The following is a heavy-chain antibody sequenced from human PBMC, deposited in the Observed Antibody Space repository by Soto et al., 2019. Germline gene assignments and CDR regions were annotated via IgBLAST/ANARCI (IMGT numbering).Heavy chain of an antibody. CDR3: ARDRAEMATITEYFQH. CDR2: IIPIFGTA. V-gene: IGHV1-69*13. CDR1: GGTFSSYA. D-gene: IGHD5-12*01. J-gene: IGHJ1*01. Sequence: ASVKVSCKASGGTFSSYAISWVRQAPGQGLEWMGGIIPIFGTANYAQKFQGRVTITADESTSTAYMELSSLRSEDTAVYYCARDRAEMATITEYFQHWGQGTLVTVSS.